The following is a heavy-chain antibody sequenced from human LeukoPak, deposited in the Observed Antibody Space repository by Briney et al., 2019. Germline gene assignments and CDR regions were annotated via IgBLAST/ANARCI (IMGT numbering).Heavy chain of an antibody. J-gene: IGHJ4*02. CDR2: IRQDGGQT. CDR3: AKSRLVGATTASLDY. Sequence: GGSLRLSCAASELTFSGYWMNWVRQAPGKGLQWVGNIRQDGGQTHYSDSVKGRFTISRDNAKRSLYLQMNSLRPEDTAVYYCAKSRLVGATTASLDYWGQGTLVTVSS. CDR1: ELTFSGYW. D-gene: IGHD1-26*01. V-gene: IGHV3-7*01.